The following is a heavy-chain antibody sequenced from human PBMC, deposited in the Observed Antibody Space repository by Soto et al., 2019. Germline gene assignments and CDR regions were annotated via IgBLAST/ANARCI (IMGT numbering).Heavy chain of an antibody. CDR2: ISHDGINI. CDR1: GFTFNTYG. V-gene: IGHV3-30*03. J-gene: IGHJ4*02. Sequence: QVRLVESGGGVVQPGRSLRLSCAASGFTFNTYGMHWVRQAPGKGLEWVALISHDGINIYYGDSVKGRFTISRDNSKNTLYLQMNSLRTGDTAVYFCARGAGHTGYDFELDYWGQGTLVTVSS. CDR3: ARGAGHTGYDFELDY. D-gene: IGHD5-12*01.